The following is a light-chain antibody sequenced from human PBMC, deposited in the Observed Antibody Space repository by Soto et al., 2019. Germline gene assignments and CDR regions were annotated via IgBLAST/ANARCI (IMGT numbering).Light chain of an antibody. J-gene: IGLJ1*01. Sequence: NFMLAQPHSVSESLGKTVTISCTRSSGSIVSNYVQWYQQRPGSAPTTVIYEDNQRPSGVPDRFSGSKSGNTASLTISGLRAEDEADYYCSSYTTSAPYVFGSGTKLTVL. CDR2: EDN. CDR1: SGSIVSNY. V-gene: IGLV6-57*04. CDR3: SSYTTSAPYV.